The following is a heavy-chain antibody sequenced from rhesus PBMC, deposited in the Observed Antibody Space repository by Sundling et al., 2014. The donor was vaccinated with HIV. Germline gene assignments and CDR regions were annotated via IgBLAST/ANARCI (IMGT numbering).Heavy chain of an antibody. CDR2: ISESGGTT. CDR3: AREENWNPWRYFEF. V-gene: IGHV3-100*01. J-gene: IGHJ1*01. Sequence: EVQLVESGGGLVKPGGSLRLSCVASGFTFSSYVMHWVRQAPGKGLEWVSFISESGGTTYYADSVKGRFTISRDNAKNSLFLQMNSLRAEDTAVYYCAREENWNPWRYFEFWGQGALVTVSS. D-gene: IGHD1-26*01. CDR1: GFTFSSYV.